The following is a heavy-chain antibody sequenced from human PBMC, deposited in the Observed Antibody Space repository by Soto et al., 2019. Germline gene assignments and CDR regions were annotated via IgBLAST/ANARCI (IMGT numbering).Heavy chain of an antibody. Sequence: PSETLSITCTVSGGSISSYYWSWIRQPPGKGLEWIGEINHSGSTNYNPSLKSRVTISVDTSKNQFSLKLSSVTAADTAVYYCARVVRGVITAFDYWGQATLVTVSS. CDR1: GGSISSYY. CDR2: INHSGST. D-gene: IGHD3-10*02. V-gene: IGHV4-59*12. CDR3: ARVVRGVITAFDY. J-gene: IGHJ4*02.